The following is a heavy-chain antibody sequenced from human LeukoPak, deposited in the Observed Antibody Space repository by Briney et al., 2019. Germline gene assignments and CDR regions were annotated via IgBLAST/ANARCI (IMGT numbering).Heavy chain of an antibody. D-gene: IGHD6-13*01. V-gene: IGHV3-11*06. Sequence: GGSLRLSCAPSGFTFRDYYMNWIRQAPGKGLEWVSYISSSGDYTNYADSVEGRFTVSRDNAKNSLYLQMNSLRAEDTAVYYCAREPRAAAGNSNFDYWGQGTLVTVSS. CDR2: ISSSGDYT. CDR1: GFTFRDYY. J-gene: IGHJ4*02. CDR3: AREPRAAAGNSNFDY.